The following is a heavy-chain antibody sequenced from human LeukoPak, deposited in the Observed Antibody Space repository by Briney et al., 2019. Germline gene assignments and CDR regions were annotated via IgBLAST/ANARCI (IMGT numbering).Heavy chain of an antibody. CDR1: GGSISSGGYY. CDR2: IYYSGST. D-gene: IGHD6-19*01. Sequence: SQTLSLTCTVSGGSISSGGYYWSWIRQHPGKGLEWIGYIYYSGSTNYNPSLKSRVTISVDTSKNQFSLKLSSVTAADTAVYYCARDLSSGGAFDIWGQGTMVTVPP. V-gene: IGHV4-31*03. J-gene: IGHJ3*02. CDR3: ARDLSSGGAFDI.